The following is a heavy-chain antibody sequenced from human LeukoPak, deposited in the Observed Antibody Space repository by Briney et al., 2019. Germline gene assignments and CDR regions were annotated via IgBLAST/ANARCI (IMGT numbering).Heavy chain of an antibody. CDR2: ISSSSSYI. V-gene: IGHV3-21*01. J-gene: IGHJ4*02. CDR1: GFTFSSYT. D-gene: IGHD6-19*01. CDR3: ARSGYSSGWDY. Sequence: GESLKISCAASGFTFSSYTMNWVRQAPGKGLEWVSFISSSSSYIYYADSVKGRFTISRDNAKNSLHLQMNSLRAEDTAVYYCARSGYSSGWDYWGQGTLVTVSS.